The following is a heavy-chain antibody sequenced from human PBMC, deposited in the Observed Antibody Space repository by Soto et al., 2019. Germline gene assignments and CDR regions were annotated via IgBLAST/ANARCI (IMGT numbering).Heavy chain of an antibody. Sequence: PGESLKISCKGSGYSFINYWIGWVRQMPGKGLEWIGIIYPGDSDTRYSPSFQGQVTISADKSINTAYLQWSSLRASDTAMYYCARDSSRLNYLDYWGQGTLVTVSS. CDR1: GYSFINYW. V-gene: IGHV5-51*01. CDR2: IYPGDSDT. CDR3: ARDSSRLNYLDY. D-gene: IGHD6-19*01. J-gene: IGHJ4*02.